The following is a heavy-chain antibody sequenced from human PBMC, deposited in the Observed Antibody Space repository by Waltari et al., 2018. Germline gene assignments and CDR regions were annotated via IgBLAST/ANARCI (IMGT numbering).Heavy chain of an antibody. D-gene: IGHD3-3*01. CDR1: GGSISSYY. J-gene: IGHJ6*02. CDR2: IYYSGST. Sequence: QVQLQESGPGLVKPSETLSLTCTVSGGSISSYYWSWIRQPPGKGLAWIGYIYYSGSTNYTPSLKSRVTISVDTSKNQFSLKLSSVTAADTAVYYCARGDYDFWSGYYTGFGSYYYYGMDVWGQGTTVTVSS. V-gene: IGHV4-59*01. CDR3: ARGDYDFWSGYYTGFGSYYYYGMDV.